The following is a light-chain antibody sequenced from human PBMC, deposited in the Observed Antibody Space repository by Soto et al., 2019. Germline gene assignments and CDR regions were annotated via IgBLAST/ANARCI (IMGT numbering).Light chain of an antibody. Sequence: QSALTQPPSASGSPGQSVAISCTGTSSDVGGYNYVSWYQQHPGKAPKLMIYEVSKRPSGVPDRFSGSESGNTASLTISGLQAEDEADYYCSSYTRSNTYVFGTGTKVTVL. CDR1: SSDVGGYNY. V-gene: IGLV2-8*01. CDR3: SSYTRSNTYV. CDR2: EVS. J-gene: IGLJ1*01.